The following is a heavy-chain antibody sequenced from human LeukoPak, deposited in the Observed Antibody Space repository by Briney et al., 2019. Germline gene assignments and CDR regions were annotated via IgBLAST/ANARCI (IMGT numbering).Heavy chain of an antibody. Sequence: SETLSLTCTVSGGSISSADCYWSWIRQPPGKGLEWIGYIFYSGSTNYNPSLKSRVTISSDTSRSQFSLKVTSVTAADTAVYYCAKGTSASGSYSTDYWGQGTLVTVSS. CDR2: IFYSGST. J-gene: IGHJ4*02. CDR3: AKGTSASGSYSTDY. CDR1: GGSISSADCY. V-gene: IGHV4-30-4*01. D-gene: IGHD3-10*01.